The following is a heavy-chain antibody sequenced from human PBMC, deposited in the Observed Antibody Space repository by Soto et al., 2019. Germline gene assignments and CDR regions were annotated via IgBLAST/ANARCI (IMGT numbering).Heavy chain of an antibody. CDR1: GDTLNNYA. J-gene: IGHJ4*02. CDR3: ARGQEDWYGSSTGGGSSYYFDY. CDR2: IIPIFGTA. Sequence: VASVKVSCKASGDTLNNYAVNWVRQAPGQGLEWMGGIIPIFGTATYAQKFLGRVSITADESTSTVYMELSSLRSEDTAVYYCARGQEDWYGSSTGGGSSYYFDYWGQGTLVTVSS. D-gene: IGHD2-15*01. V-gene: IGHV1-69*13.